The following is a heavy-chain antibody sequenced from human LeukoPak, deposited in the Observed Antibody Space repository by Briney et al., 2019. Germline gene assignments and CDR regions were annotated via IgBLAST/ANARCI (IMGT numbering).Heavy chain of an antibody. V-gene: IGHV1-2*02. Sequence: GASVKVSCTASGYTFTGYYMHWVRQAPGQGLEWMGWINPNSGGTNYAQKFQGRVTMTRDTSISTAYMEPSRLRSDDTAVYYRASITMIVEQGAFDIWGQGTMVTVSS. CDR1: GYTFTGYY. J-gene: IGHJ3*02. D-gene: IGHD3-22*01. CDR3: ASITMIVEQGAFDI. CDR2: INPNSGGT.